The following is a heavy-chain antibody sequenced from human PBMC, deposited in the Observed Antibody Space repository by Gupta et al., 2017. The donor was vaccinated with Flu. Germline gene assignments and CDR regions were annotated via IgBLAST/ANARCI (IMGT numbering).Heavy chain of an antibody. CDR2: INPSGGST. D-gene: IGHD5-18*01. J-gene: IGHJ6*03. V-gene: IGHV1-46*01. Sequence: MHWVRQAPGQGLEWMGIINPSGGSTSYAQKFQGRVTMTRDTSTSTVYMELSSLRSEDTAVYYCARGVDTASYFDYYYYMDVWGKGTTVTVSS. CDR3: ARGVDTASYFDYYYYMDV.